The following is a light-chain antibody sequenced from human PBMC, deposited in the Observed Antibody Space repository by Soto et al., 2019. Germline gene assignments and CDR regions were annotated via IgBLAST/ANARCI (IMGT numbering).Light chain of an antibody. CDR2: ASS. V-gene: IGKV3D-15*01. CDR3: QQYNDGTRT. J-gene: IGKJ4*02. Sequence: TQSPATLSVSPGETAALYSRASQSLDRNLAWHQPKLWQIPRLVIDASSTRPTGSPARFSGSGSATEFTLTIISLQSEDSAVYYCQQYNDGTRTFGGGTKVDIK. CDR1: QSLDRN.